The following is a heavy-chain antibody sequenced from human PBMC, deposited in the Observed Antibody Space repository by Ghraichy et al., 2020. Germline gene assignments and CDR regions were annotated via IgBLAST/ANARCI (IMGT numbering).Heavy chain of an antibody. CDR1: GFNFSNYG. CDR2: VSYDGTEK. D-gene: IGHD3-3*01. CDR3: AKAGPSGIARFGSLGYYLDY. Sequence: GGSLRLSCAASGFNFSNYGMHWVRQAPGKGLDWVAIVSYDGTEKYYADSVKGRITISRDNSENTLYLQMNSLRAEDTAMYYCAKAGPSGIARFGSLGYYLDYWGQGTLVTVPS. V-gene: IGHV3-30*18. J-gene: IGHJ4*02.